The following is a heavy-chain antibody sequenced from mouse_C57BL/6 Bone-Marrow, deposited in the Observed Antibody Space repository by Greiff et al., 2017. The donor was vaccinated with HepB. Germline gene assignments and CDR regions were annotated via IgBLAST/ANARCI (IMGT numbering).Heavy chain of an antibody. CDR2: LSSGGDYI. V-gene: IGHV5-9-1*02. Sequence: EVKVEESGEGLVKPGGSLKLSCAASGFTFSSYAMSWVRQTPEKRLEWVAYLSSGGDYIYYADTVKGRFTISRDNARNTLYLQMSSLKSEDTAMYYCTRRYYGSSYAMDYWGQGTSVTVSS. CDR1: GFTFSSYA. J-gene: IGHJ4*01. CDR3: TRRYYGSSYAMDY. D-gene: IGHD1-1*01.